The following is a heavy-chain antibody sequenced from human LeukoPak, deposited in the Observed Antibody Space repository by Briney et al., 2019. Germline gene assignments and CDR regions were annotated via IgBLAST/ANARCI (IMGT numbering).Heavy chain of an antibody. CDR3: ARPTYCSSTSCYATNDAFDI. CDR1: GFTFSSYW. V-gene: IGHV3-74*01. J-gene: IGHJ3*02. CDR2: INSDGSST. Sequence: GGSLRLSCAASGFTFSSYWMHWVRQAPGKGLVWVSRINSDGSSTDYADSVKGRFTISRDNAKNTLYLQMNSLRAEDTAVYYCARPTYCSSTSCYATNDAFDIWGQGTMVTVSS. D-gene: IGHD2-2*01.